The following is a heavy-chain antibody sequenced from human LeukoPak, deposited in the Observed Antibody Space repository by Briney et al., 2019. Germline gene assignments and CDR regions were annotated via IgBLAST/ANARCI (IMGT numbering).Heavy chain of an antibody. Sequence: KAAGSLRLSCAAPGDTFNSYGMAWDWQAGGGREAWPPCNSRDSAYIYYADSARGRFTVSRDNAKNSVYLQMNSLRADDTALYYCAREPPTGRPNVFDMWGLGTMVTVS. CDR2: NSRDSAYI. V-gene: IGHV3-21*01. CDR3: AREPPTGRPNVFDM. CDR1: GDTFNSYG. J-gene: IGHJ3*02.